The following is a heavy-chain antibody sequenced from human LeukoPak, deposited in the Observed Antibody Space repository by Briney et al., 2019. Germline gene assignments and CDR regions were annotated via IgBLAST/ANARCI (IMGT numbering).Heavy chain of an antibody. Sequence: GGSLRFSCAASGFTFSSYWMHWVRQAPGKGLVWVSRINTDGSSTSYADSVKGRFTISRDNAKNSLYLQMNSLRVEDTAVYYCARDEARGYDFRPQDHWGQGTLVSVSS. J-gene: IGHJ4*02. V-gene: IGHV3-74*01. CDR2: INTDGSST. CDR3: ARDEARGYDFRPQDH. CDR1: GFTFSSYW. D-gene: IGHD3-3*01.